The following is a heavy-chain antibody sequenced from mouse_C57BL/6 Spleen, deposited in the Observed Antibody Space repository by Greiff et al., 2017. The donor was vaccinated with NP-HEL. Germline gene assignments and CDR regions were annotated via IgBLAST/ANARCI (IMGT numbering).Heavy chain of an antibody. D-gene: IGHD2-3*01. J-gene: IGHJ2*01. CDR1: GFTFSSYG. Sequence: EVKLMESGGDLVKPGGSLKLSCAASGFTFSSYGMSWVRQTPDKRLEWVATISSGGSYTYYPDSVKGRFTISRDNAKNTLYLQMSSLKSEDTAMYDCARHLSPGERDYGGQGTTLTVSS. CDR3: ARHLSPGERDY. V-gene: IGHV5-6*01. CDR2: ISSGGSYT.